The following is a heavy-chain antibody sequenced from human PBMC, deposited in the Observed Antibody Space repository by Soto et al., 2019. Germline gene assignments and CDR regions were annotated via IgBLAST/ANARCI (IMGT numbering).Heavy chain of an antibody. CDR3: ARFWSGYTYYYDSSGYYYFDY. J-gene: IGHJ4*02. CDR2: ISAYNGNT. Sequence: GASVKVSCKASGYTFTSYGISWVRQAPGQGLEWMGWISAYNGNTNYAQKLQGRVTMTTDTSTSTAYMELRSLRSDDTAVYYCARFWSGYTYYYDSSGYYYFDYWGQGTQVTVSS. D-gene: IGHD3-22*01. V-gene: IGHV1-18*01. CDR1: GYTFTSYG.